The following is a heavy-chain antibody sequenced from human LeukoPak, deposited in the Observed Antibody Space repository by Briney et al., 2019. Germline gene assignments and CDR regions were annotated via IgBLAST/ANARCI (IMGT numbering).Heavy chain of an antibody. D-gene: IGHD2-21*01. Sequence: GGSLRLSCAASRFTFSNAFMTWLRQAPGKGLGWVGRIKSKSEGGTIDYGAPVKGRFTSSRDDSENRLYLQINSLRSEDTAVYYCAAGRVRDYWGQGTLLTVSS. V-gene: IGHV3-15*01. CDR2: IKSKSEGGTI. J-gene: IGHJ4*02. CDR3: AAGRVRDY. CDR1: RFTFSNAF.